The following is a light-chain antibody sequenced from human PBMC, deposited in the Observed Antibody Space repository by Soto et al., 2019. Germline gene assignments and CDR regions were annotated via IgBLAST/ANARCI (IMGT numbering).Light chain of an antibody. CDR3: ASYTTSSTYV. V-gene: IGLV2-14*01. J-gene: IGLJ1*01. CDR1: GSDVGGYSY. CDR2: DVS. Sequence: QSVLTQPASVSGSPGQSIAISCTGTGSDVGGYSYVSWYQQQPSKAPKLVISDVSNRPSGVSDRFSGSKSGNTASLTISGLQTEDEADYYCASYTTSSTYVFGTGTKVTVL.